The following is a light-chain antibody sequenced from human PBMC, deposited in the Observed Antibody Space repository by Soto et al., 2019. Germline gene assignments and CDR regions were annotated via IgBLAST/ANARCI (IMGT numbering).Light chain of an antibody. CDR1: RSDIGGYNY. V-gene: IGLV2-14*01. Sequence: QSVLTQPASVSGSPGQSITISCTGTRSDIGGYNYVSWYQQHPGKAPKLIIYEVTNRPSGVSHRFSGSKSGDTASLTISGLQAEDEADYYCSSYRSTSTYVFGTGTKLTVL. CDR3: SSYRSTSTYV. CDR2: EVT. J-gene: IGLJ1*01.